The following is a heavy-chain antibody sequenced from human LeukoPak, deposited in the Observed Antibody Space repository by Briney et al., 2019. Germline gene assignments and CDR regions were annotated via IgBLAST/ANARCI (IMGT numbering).Heavy chain of an antibody. CDR3: ARVGGYCTNGVCYAPLPYYYYYYYMDV. Sequence: SETLSLTCTVSGGSISSYYWSWIRQPPGKGLEWIGYIYYSGSTNYNPSLKSRVTISVDTSKNQFSLKLSSVTAADTAVYYCARVGGYCTNGVCYAPLPYYYYYYYMDVWGKGTTVTVSS. V-gene: IGHV4-59*01. D-gene: IGHD2-8*01. CDR2: IYYSGST. J-gene: IGHJ6*03. CDR1: GGSISSYY.